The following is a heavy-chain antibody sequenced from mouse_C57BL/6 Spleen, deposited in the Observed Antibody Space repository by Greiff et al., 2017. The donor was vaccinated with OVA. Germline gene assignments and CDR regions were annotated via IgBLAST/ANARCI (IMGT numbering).Heavy chain of an antibody. V-gene: IGHV1-53*01. CDR3: ARRYYGSSYWYFDV. Sequence: VKLQQSGTELVKPGASVKLSCKASGYTFTSYWMHWVKQRPGQGLEWIGNINPSNGGTNYNEKFKSKATLTVDKSSSTAYMQLSSLTSEDSAVYYCARRYYGSSYWYFDVWGTGTTVTVSS. CDR1: GYTFTSYW. CDR2: INPSNGGT. J-gene: IGHJ1*03. D-gene: IGHD1-1*01.